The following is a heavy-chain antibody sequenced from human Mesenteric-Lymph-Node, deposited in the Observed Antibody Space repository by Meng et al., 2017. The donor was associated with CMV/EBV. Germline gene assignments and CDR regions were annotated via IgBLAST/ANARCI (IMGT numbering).Heavy chain of an antibody. Sequence: GESLKISCAASGFAFGTYTMNWVRQAPGKGLEWVSSIISSSNYISYADSVRGRFTVSRDNAKNSLFLQMNSLRAEDTAVYYCARAPDFSSAYYDWGQGALVTVSS. CDR3: ARAPDFSSAYYD. CDR2: IISSSNYI. V-gene: IGHV3-21*01. CDR1: GFAFGTYT. J-gene: IGHJ4*02. D-gene: IGHD3-3*01.